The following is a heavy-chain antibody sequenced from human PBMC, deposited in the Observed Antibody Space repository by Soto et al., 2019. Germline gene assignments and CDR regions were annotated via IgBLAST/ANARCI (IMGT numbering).Heavy chain of an antibody. CDR3: AKDIGWRGEIEAFDI. CDR1: GFTFSSYA. CDR2: ISGSGGST. D-gene: IGHD2-15*01. V-gene: IGHV3-23*01. Sequence: GGSLRLSCAASGFTFSSYAMSWVRQAPGKGLEWVSAISGSGGSTYYADSVKGRFTISRDNSKNTLYLQMNSLRADDTAVYYCAKDIGWRGEIEAFDIWGQGTMVTVSS. J-gene: IGHJ3*02.